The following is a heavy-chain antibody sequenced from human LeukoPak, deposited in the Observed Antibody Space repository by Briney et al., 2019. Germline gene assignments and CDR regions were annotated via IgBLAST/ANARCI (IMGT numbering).Heavy chain of an antibody. D-gene: IGHD3-10*01. CDR2: ICSLGSA. Sequence: PSETLSLTCTVSGDSMRTYCWSWIRQPAGKGLEWIGRICSLGSAYYNSSLKSRVTMSIDTSKNQLSLTMTSMAAADTGNYYCARRHITMVRGPKNNKSNWFDPWGQGTLVTVSS. V-gene: IGHV4-4*07. CDR3: ARRHITMVRGPKNNKSNWFDP. CDR1: GDSMRTYC. J-gene: IGHJ5*02.